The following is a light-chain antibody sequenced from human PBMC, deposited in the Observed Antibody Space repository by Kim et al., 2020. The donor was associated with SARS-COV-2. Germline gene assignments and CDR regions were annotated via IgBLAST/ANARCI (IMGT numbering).Light chain of an antibody. J-gene: IGLJ2*01. CDR1: SLRSYY. Sequence: SSELTQDPAVSVALGQTVRITCQGDSLRSYYASRYQQKPGQAPVLVIYGKNNRPSGIPDRFSGSSSGNTASLTITGAQAEDEADYYCNSRDSSGNPHVVF. V-gene: IGLV3-19*01. CDR3: NSRDSSGNPHVV. CDR2: GKN.